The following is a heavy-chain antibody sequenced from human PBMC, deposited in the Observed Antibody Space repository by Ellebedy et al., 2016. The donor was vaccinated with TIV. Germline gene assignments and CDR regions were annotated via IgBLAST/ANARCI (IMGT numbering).Heavy chain of an antibody. CDR2: IFYSGST. CDR3: ARLARYYYYYGLDV. V-gene: IGHV4-31*01. Sequence: MPSETLSLTCGVYGGSFSGYYWSWIRQHPGKGLEWIGHIFYSGSTYYNPSLKSLVTISVDTSKNQFSLKLTSVTAADTAVYYCARLARYYYYYGLDVWGQGTPVTVSS. J-gene: IGHJ6*02. CDR1: GGSFSGYY.